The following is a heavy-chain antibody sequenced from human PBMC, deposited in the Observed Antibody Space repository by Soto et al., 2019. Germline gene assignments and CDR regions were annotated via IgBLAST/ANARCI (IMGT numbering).Heavy chain of an antibody. CDR3: ARSSSSSYYYYGMDV. Sequence: ASVKVSGKASGGTFSSYAISWVRQAPGQGMEWMGGIIPIXXTXXXXXKXXGRVTITADESTSTAYMELSSLRSEDTAVYYCARSSSSSYYYYGMDVWGQGTTVTVSS. CDR2: IIPIXXTX. D-gene: IGHD6-6*01. V-gene: IGHV1-69*13. J-gene: IGHJ6*02. CDR1: GGTFSSYA.